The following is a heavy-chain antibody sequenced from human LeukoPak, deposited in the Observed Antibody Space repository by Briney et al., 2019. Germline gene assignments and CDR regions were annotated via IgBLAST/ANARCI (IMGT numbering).Heavy chain of an antibody. CDR1: GFTFSDYY. CDR3: ARREPIVLMVHATPAFDY. Sequence: NPGGSLRLSCAASGFTFSDYYMSWIRQAPGKGLEWVSYISSSGSTIYYADSVKGRFTISRDNAKNSLYLQMNSLRAEDTAVYYCARREPIVLMVHATPAFDYWGQGTLVTVSS. J-gene: IGHJ4*02. V-gene: IGHV3-11*01. CDR2: ISSSGSTI. D-gene: IGHD2-8*01.